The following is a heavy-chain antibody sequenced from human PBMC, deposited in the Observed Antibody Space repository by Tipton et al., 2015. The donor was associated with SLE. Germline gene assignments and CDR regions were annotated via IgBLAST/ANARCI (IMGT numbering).Heavy chain of an antibody. Sequence: TLSLTCAVYGGSFSGYYWSWIRQPPGKGLEWIGEINHSGNRNYNPSLESRITISKDTSKNQFSLKLSSVTAADTAVYYCARLHGYSYGLNWFDPWGQGTLISVSS. D-gene: IGHD5-18*01. CDR1: GGSFSGYY. CDR2: INHSGNR. J-gene: IGHJ5*02. CDR3: ARLHGYSYGLNWFDP. V-gene: IGHV4-34*01.